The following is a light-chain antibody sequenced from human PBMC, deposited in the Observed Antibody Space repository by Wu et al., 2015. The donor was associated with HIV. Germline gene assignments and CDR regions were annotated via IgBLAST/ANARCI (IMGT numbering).Light chain of an antibody. Sequence: EIVLTQSPETLSLSPGERATLSCRASQSVSGTLAWYQQRPGQAPRLLIYDASTRVTGIPDRFSGGGSVTDFTLTISSLEPEDFAVYYCQQHYKWPLTFGQGTRLEIK. CDR3: QQHYKWPLT. CDR2: DAS. J-gene: IGKJ5*01. CDR1: QSVSGT. V-gene: IGKV3-11*01.